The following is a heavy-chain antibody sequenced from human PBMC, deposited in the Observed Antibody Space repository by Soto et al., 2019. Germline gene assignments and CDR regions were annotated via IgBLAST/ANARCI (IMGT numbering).Heavy chain of an antibody. V-gene: IGHV1-18*04. J-gene: IGHJ6*02. CDR1: GYTFTSYG. Sequence: QVQLVQSGAEVKKPGASVKVSCKASGYTFTSYGVSWVRQAPGQGLEWMGWISGYNGNTNYAQKLQGSVTMITDASTSTAYMELRSLRSDDTAVYYCARAGKYYYGSGSPYYYGMDVWGQGIPVTVSS. D-gene: IGHD3-10*01. CDR2: ISGYNGNT. CDR3: ARAGKYYYGSGSPYYYGMDV.